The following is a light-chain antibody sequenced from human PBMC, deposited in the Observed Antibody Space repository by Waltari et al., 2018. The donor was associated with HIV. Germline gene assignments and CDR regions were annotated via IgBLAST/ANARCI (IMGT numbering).Light chain of an antibody. V-gene: IGLV2-8*01. J-gene: IGLJ2*01. CDR2: EVT. CDR3: SSYAGSNNYVV. Sequence: QSALTQPPSASGSPGQPVTIACTGTSSDVGGYNYVSWYQQYPGKAPKLMIYEVTKRPSGVADRFSGSKAGNTAALTVSGLQAEDEADYYCSSYAGSNNYVVFGGGTRLTVL. CDR1: SSDVGGYNY.